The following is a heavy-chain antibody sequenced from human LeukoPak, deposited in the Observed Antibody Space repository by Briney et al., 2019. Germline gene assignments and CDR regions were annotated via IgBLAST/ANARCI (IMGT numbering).Heavy chain of an antibody. J-gene: IGHJ4*02. V-gene: IGHV3-64*01. CDR1: GFTFSSYA. Sequence: PGGSLRLSCAASGFTFSSYAMHWVRQAPGKGLEYVSAISSNGGSTYYANSVKGRFTISRDNSKNTLYLQMGSLRAEDMAVYYCAREQYSSSWSGALDYWGQGTLVTVSS. D-gene: IGHD6-13*01. CDR3: AREQYSSSWSGALDY. CDR2: ISSNGGST.